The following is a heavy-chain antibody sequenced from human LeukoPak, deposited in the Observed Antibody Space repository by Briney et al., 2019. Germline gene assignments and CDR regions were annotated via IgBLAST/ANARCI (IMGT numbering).Heavy chain of an antibody. CDR2: IYYSGST. D-gene: IGHD3-10*01. Sequence: NPSETLSLTCTVSGGSISSGGYYWNWIRQHPGKGLEWIGYIYYSGSTYYNPSLKSRVTISVDTSKNQFSLKLSSVTAADTAVYYCARDRGRTGVDYWGQGTLVTVSS. CDR3: ARDRGRTGVDY. CDR1: GGSISSGGYY. J-gene: IGHJ4*02. V-gene: IGHV4-31*03.